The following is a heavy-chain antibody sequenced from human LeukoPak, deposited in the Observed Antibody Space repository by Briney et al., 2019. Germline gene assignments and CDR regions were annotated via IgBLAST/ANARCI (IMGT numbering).Heavy chain of an antibody. V-gene: IGHV4-61*02. Sequence: SETLSLTCTVSGGSISSGSYYWSWIRQPAGKGLEWIGRIYTSGSTNYNPSLKSRVTMSVDTSKNQFSLRLTSLTAADTAVYYCARDRTSGAYEAPYGMDVWGQGTTVTVSS. D-gene: IGHD4-17*01. CDR1: GGSISSGSYY. CDR2: IYTSGST. J-gene: IGHJ6*02. CDR3: ARDRTSGAYEAPYGMDV.